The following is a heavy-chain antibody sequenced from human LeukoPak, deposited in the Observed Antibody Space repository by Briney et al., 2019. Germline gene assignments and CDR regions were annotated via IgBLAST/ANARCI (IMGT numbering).Heavy chain of an antibody. CDR1: GFRFVNYA. J-gene: IGHJ4*02. V-gene: IGHV3-30-3*01. D-gene: IGHD3-16*01. CDR3: AREGVNYGGIDF. Sequence: GGSLRLSCAASGFRFVNYALHWVRQAPGRGLEWVAIISLDGNKNYRADSVKDRFSISRDNSKNTLYLQMDSLTIEDTAIYYCAREGVNYGGIDFWGQGTLVTVSS. CDR2: ISLDGNKN.